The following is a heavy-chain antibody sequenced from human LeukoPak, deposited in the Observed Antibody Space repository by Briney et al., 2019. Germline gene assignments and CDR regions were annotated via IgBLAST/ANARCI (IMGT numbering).Heavy chain of an antibody. J-gene: IGHJ4*02. CDR2: IRYDGSNK. Sequence: GGSLRFSCAASGFTFSSYGMHWVRQAPGKGLEWVAFIRYDGSNKYYADSVKGRFTISRDNSKNTLYLQMNNLRADDTAVYYCARELPRYCKRGSCYPFDFWGQGTLVSVSS. V-gene: IGHV3-30*02. CDR1: GFTFSSYG. CDR3: ARELPRYCKRGSCYPFDF. D-gene: IGHD2-15*01.